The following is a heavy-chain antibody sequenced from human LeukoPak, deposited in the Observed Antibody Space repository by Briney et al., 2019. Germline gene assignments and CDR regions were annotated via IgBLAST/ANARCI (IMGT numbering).Heavy chain of an antibody. CDR1: GGSISSYY. D-gene: IGHD6-19*01. CDR3: ARMEAAAVAGFDY. V-gene: IGHV4-59*08. J-gene: IGHJ4*02. Sequence: PSETLSLTCTVSGGSISSYYWSWIRQPPGKGLEWIGYIYYSGSTNYNPSLKSRVTISVDTSKNQFSLKLSSVTAADTAVYYCARMEAAAVAGFDYWGQGTLVTVSS. CDR2: IYYSGST.